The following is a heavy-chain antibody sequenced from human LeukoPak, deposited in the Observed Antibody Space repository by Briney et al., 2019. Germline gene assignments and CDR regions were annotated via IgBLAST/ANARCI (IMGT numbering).Heavy chain of an antibody. CDR2: FDPEDGET. Sequence: ASVKVSCKVSGYTLTELSMHWVRQAPGKGLEWRGGFDPEDGETIYAQKFQGRVTMTEDTSTDTAYMELSSLRSEDTAVYYCASPLKGRRFGEFFYWGQGTLVTVSS. D-gene: IGHD3-10*01. V-gene: IGHV1-24*01. CDR3: ASPLKGRRFGEFFY. CDR1: GYTLTELS. J-gene: IGHJ4*02.